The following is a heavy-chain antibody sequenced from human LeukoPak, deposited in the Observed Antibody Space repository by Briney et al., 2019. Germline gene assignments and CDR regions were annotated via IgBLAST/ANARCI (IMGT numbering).Heavy chain of an antibody. D-gene: IGHD6-13*01. V-gene: IGHV4-59*01. CDR2: IYYSGSP. J-gene: IGHJ4*02. CDR1: GGSISSYY. CDR3: ARLSPSSTYFDYFDY. Sequence: SETLSLTCTVSGGSISSYYWSWIRQPPGKGLEWIGFIYYSGSPNYNPSLKSRVTISVDTSKNHFSLKLSSVTAADTAVYYCARLSPSSTYFDYFDYWGQGTLVTVSS.